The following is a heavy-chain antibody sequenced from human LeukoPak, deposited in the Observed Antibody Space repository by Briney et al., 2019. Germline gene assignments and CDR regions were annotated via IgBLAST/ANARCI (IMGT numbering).Heavy chain of an antibody. CDR2: ISSSGSYI. J-gene: IGHJ4*02. D-gene: IGHD4-17*01. Sequence: GGSLRLSCAASGFIFSNYAMSWVRQAPGKGLEWVSSISSSGSYIYYADSVEGRFAISRDSAKNSLYLQMSSLRAEDTAVYYCARDYYGDYGLDYWGQGTLVTVSS. CDR1: GFIFSNYA. V-gene: IGHV3-21*01. CDR3: ARDYYGDYGLDY.